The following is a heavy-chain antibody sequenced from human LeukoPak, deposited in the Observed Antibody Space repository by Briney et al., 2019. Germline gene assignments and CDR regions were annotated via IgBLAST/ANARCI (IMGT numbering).Heavy chain of an antibody. V-gene: IGHV4-39*01. CDR3: ARFQRIAARPAIHAFDI. CDR2: IYYSGST. J-gene: IGHJ3*02. CDR1: GGSISSSSYY. D-gene: IGHD6-6*01. Sequence: SETLSLTCTVSGGSISSSSYYWGWIRQPPGKGLEWIGSIYYSGSTYYNPSLKSRVTISVDTSKNQFSLKLSSVTAADTAVYYCARFQRIAARPAIHAFDIWGQGTMVTVSS.